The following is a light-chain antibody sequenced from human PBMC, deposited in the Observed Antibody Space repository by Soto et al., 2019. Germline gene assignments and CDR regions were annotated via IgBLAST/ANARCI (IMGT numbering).Light chain of an antibody. V-gene: IGKV4-1*01. CDR1: QSVSHYSNKKNY. Sequence: DIVMTQSPDSLAVSLGERATINCKSSQSVSHYSNKKNYLAWYQQKPGQPPKLLIYWASTRESGVPDRFRGSGSGTDFTLTITNLQADDVAVYYCQQYHTVYPFGQGTKLDI. J-gene: IGKJ2*01. CDR2: WAS. CDR3: QQYHTVYP.